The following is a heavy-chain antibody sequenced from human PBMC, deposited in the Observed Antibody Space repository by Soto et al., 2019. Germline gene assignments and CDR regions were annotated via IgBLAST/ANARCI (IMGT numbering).Heavy chain of an antibody. Sequence: ASVKVSCKASGYTFTGYYMHWVRQAPGQGLEWMGWINPNSGGTNYARKFQGRVTMTRDRSISTVYMELTRLRSDDTAVYFCARGHSTDCSNGVCSFFYNHEMDVWGQGTTVTVSS. V-gene: IGHV1-2*02. J-gene: IGHJ6*02. D-gene: IGHD2-8*01. CDR1: GYTFTGYY. CDR2: INPNSGGT. CDR3: ARGHSTDCSNGVCSFFYNHEMDV.